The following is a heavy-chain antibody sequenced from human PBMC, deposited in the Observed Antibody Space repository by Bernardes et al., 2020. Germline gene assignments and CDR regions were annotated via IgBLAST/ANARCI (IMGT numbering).Heavy chain of an antibody. D-gene: IGHD5-12*01. V-gene: IGHV4-59*01. CDR1: GGSISSYY. Sequence: SETLSLTCTVSGGSISSYYWSWMRQPPGKGLQWIGYIYYSGSTNYNPSLKSRVTISVDTSKNQFSLKLSSVTAADTAVYYCARDRADSGYDLLAFDIWGQGTMVTVSS. J-gene: IGHJ3*02. CDR3: ARDRADSGYDLLAFDI. CDR2: IYYSGST.